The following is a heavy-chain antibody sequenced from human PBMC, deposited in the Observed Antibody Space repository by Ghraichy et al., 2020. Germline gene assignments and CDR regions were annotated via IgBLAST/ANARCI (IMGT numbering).Heavy chain of an antibody. J-gene: IGHJ4*02. CDR2: IYYTGST. D-gene: IGHD1-26*01. CDR3: ARHVPGASVDY. V-gene: IGHV4-59*08. Sequence: SETLSLTCTVFGGSISSYYWSWIRQPPGKGLEWIGYIYYTGSTNYNPSLKSRVTISVDTSKNQFSLKLSSVTAADTAVYYCARHVPGASVDYWGQGTLVTVSS. CDR1: GGSISSYY.